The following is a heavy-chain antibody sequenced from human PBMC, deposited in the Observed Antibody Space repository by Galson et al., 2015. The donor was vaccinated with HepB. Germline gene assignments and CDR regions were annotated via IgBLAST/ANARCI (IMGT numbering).Heavy chain of an antibody. Sequence: SLRLSCAASGFTLSNAWMGWVRQAPGKGLEWLGRIKSNTDGGTIDHAAPVKGRFNISRDGSKNTLYLQMNSLKTEDTAVYFCTPILGWPQSNSWGQGTMVTVSS. D-gene: IGHD3-3*02. CDR2: IKSNTDGGTI. CDR3: TPILGWPQSNS. CDR1: GFTLSNAW. J-gene: IGHJ3*01. V-gene: IGHV3-15*01.